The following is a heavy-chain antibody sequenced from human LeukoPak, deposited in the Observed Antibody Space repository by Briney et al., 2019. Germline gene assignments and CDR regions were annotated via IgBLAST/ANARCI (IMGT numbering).Heavy chain of an antibody. Sequence: GSLRLSCAASGFTFSSYSMNWVRQAPGKGLEWVSSISSSSSYIYYADSVKGRFTISRDNAKNSLYLQMNSLRAEDTAVYYCARDLIGGVVEGVWGQGTTVTVSS. V-gene: IGHV3-21*01. CDR3: ARDLIGGVVEGV. D-gene: IGHD3-22*01. J-gene: IGHJ6*02. CDR1: GFTFSSYS. CDR2: ISSSSSYI.